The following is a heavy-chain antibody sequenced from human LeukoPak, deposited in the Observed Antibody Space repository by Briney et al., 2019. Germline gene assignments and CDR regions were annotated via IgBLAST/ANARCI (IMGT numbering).Heavy chain of an antibody. CDR1: GFTFSSYT. CDR3: AKLVVPTAMEPFDY. D-gene: IGHD2-2*01. Sequence: WGSLCLTCAASGFTFSSYTMSWVRQAQGQGQGWVSAISGSGGSTSYADSVKGRFPISREKSKNTLYLQMNSRSVEDTAVYYCAKLVVPTAMEPFDYWGRGTLVTVSS. CDR2: ISGSGGST. J-gene: IGHJ4*02. V-gene: IGHV3-23*01.